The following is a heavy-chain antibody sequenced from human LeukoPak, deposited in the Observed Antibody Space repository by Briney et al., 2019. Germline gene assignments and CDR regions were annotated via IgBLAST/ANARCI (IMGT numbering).Heavy chain of an antibody. J-gene: IGHJ5*02. Sequence: GGSLRLSCAASGFTFSSYWMSWVRQAPGKGLEWMANIKQDGSEKYYVDSVKGRFTISRDNAKNSLYLQMNSLRAEDTAVYYCASLPTYYDFWSGYYLSWFDPWGQGTLVTVSS. D-gene: IGHD3-3*01. V-gene: IGHV3-7*01. CDR3: ASLPTYYDFWSGYYLSWFDP. CDR2: IKQDGSEK. CDR1: GFTFSSYW.